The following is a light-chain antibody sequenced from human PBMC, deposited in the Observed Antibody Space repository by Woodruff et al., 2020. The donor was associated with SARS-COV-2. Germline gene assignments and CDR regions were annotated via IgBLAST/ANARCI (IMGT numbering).Light chain of an antibody. Sequence: VPDRFSGSKSGNTASLTISGLQAEDEADYYCCSYAGTRVFGGGTKLT. CDR3: CSYAGTRV. V-gene: IGLV2-23*01. J-gene: IGLJ3*02.